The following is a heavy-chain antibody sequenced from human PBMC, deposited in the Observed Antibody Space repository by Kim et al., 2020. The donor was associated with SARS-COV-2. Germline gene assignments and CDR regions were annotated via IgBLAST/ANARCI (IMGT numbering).Heavy chain of an antibody. CDR1: GFTFTSPA. V-gene: IGHV1-58*02. Sequence: PVKVSCKASGFTFTSPAMQWVRQARGQRLEWIGWIVVGSGNTNYAQKFQERVTITRDMSTSPAYMELSSLRSEDTTVYYCAADRFDRSSFDPWGQGTLVTVSS. D-gene: IGHD1-26*01. CDR3: AADRFDRSSFDP. J-gene: IGHJ5*02. CDR2: IVVGSGNT.